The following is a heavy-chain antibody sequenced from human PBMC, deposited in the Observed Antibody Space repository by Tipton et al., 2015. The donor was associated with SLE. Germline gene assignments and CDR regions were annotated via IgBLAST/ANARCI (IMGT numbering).Heavy chain of an antibody. CDR2: IYYSGNT. CDR3: ARQGSGELVVVVAVTGALDY. Sequence: TLSLTCTVSGGSISSGGYYWTRIRQLPGKGLEWIGYIYYSGNTYYNPSLGSRLTISVDTSKDQFSLRLTSVTAADTAVYYCARQGSGELVVVVAVTGALDYWGQGTLVTVSS. CDR1: GGSISSGGYY. V-gene: IGHV4-31*03. D-gene: IGHD2-15*01. J-gene: IGHJ1*01.